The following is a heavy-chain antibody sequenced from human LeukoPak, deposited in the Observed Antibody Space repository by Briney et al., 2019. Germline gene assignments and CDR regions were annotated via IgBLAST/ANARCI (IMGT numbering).Heavy chain of an antibody. Sequence: SSETLSLTCTVSGGSISSGSYYWSWIRQPAGKGLEWIGRIYTSGSTNYNPSLKSRVTISVDTSKNQFSLKLSSVTAADTAVYYCARARITMVRGVITPWWFDPWGQGTLVTVSS. CDR1: GGSISSGSYY. CDR3: ARARITMVRGVITPWWFDP. CDR2: IYTSGST. D-gene: IGHD3-10*01. J-gene: IGHJ5*02. V-gene: IGHV4-61*02.